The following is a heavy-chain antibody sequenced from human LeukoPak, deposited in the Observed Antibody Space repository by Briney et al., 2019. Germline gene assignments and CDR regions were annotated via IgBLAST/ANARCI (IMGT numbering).Heavy chain of an antibody. CDR1: GGSISSYY. Sequence: SETLSLTCTVSGGSISSYYWSWIRQPPGKGLEWIGYIYTSGSTNYNPSLKSRVTISVDTSKNQFSLKLSSVTAADTAVCYCARARNYDFWSGYYTRRLGNWFDPWGQGTLVTVSS. D-gene: IGHD3-3*01. J-gene: IGHJ5*02. CDR2: IYTSGST. CDR3: ARARNYDFWSGYYTRRLGNWFDP. V-gene: IGHV4-4*09.